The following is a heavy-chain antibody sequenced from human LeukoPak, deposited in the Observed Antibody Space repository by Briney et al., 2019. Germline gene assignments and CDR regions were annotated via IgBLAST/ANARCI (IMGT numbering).Heavy chain of an antibody. J-gene: IGHJ4*02. CDR2: IYYSGST. CDR1: GGSVSSGSYY. V-gene: IGHV4-61*01. D-gene: IGHD4-11*01. Sequence: SETLSLTCTVSGGSVSSGSYYWSWLRQPPGQGLEWLGYIYYSGSTNYNPSLKSRVTISVDTSKNQFSLKLSSVTAADTAVYYCARDAVTVNSYYFDYWGQGTLVTVSS. CDR3: ARDAVTVNSYYFDY.